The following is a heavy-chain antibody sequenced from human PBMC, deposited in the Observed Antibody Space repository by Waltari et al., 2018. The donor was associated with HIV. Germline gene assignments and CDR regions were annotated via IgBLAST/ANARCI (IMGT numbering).Heavy chain of an antibody. CDR3: ARGNGHAFDI. J-gene: IGHJ3*02. D-gene: IGHD2-8*01. V-gene: IGHV3-74*01. CDR1: GLPFSHYW. Sequence: EVQLVESGGGFVQPGGSLTPPWAASGLPFSHYWIHWVRQAPGKGLVWVSRIHSDGSSTSFADSVKGRFTISRDNAKNTLYLQMNILRAEDTAVYYCARGNGHAFDIWGQGTMVTVSS. CDR2: IHSDGSST.